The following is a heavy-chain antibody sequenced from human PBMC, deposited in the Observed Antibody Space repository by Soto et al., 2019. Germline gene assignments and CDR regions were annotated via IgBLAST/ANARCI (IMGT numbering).Heavy chain of an antibody. J-gene: IGHJ4*02. CDR2: MNPNSGNT. V-gene: IGHV1-8*01. CDR3: ARELNTKGEDY. CDR1: GYTFTSYD. Sequence: QVQLVQSGAEVKKPGASVKVSCKASGYTFTSYDINWVRQATGQGLEWMGWMNPNSGNTGYEQKYHGRVTMLRNTSISTAYMELSSRRAEDTAVYYCARELNTKGEDYWGQGTLVTVSA. D-gene: IGHD2-8*01.